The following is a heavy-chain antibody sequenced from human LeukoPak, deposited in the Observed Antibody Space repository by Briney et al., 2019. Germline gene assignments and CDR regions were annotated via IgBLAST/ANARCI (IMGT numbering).Heavy chain of an antibody. CDR1: GYTFTSYG. CDR2: ISAS. J-gene: IGHJ4*02. Sequence: ASVKVSCKASGYTFTSYGISWVRQAPGQGLEWMGRISASQKFQDRVTITWDASISTAYMDLSSLRSEDTAVYYCARVGYSNSYDYWGQGTLVTVSS. CDR3: ARVGYSNSYDY. V-gene: IGHV1-18*01. D-gene: IGHD4-11*01.